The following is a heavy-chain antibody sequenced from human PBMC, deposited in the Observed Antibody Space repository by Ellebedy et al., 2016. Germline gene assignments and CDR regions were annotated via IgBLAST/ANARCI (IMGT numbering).Heavy chain of an antibody. CDR2: IYFDGSEQ. Sequence: GGSLRLSCAASGFKFTNFGIHWVRQAPGKGLEWVAVIYFDGSEQYYVDSVKGRFTVSRDNSKNTLYLQMNSLRAEDTAVYYCARGVGSGWFDPWGQGTLVTVSS. J-gene: IGHJ5*02. V-gene: IGHV3-33*01. D-gene: IGHD2-15*01. CDR1: GFKFTNFG. CDR3: ARGVGSGWFDP.